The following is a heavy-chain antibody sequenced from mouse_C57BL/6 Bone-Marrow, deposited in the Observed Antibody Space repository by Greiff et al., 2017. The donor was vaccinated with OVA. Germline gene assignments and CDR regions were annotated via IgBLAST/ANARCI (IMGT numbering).Heavy chain of an antibody. Sequence: EASGIDFSRYWMSWVRRAPGKGLEWIGEINPDSSTINYAPSLKDKFIISRDNAKNTLYLQMSKVRSEDTALYYCARLNWDWYFDVWGTGTTVTVSS. CDR2: INPDSSTI. D-gene: IGHD4-1*01. CDR3: ARLNWDWYFDV. CDR1: GIDFSRYW. J-gene: IGHJ1*03. V-gene: IGHV4-1*01.